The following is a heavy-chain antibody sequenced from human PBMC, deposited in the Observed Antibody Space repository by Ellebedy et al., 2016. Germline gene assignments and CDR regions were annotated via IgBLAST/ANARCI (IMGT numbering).Heavy chain of an antibody. Sequence: SETLSLXXTVSGGSVSSSSYYWGWIRQPPGKGLEWIGSIYYSGSTYYNPSLKSRVTISVDTSKNQFSLKLSSVTAADTAVYYCARAYGGPRFDPWGQGTLVTVSS. CDR2: IYYSGST. D-gene: IGHD4-23*01. V-gene: IGHV4-39*07. CDR1: GGSVSSSSYY. CDR3: ARAYGGPRFDP. J-gene: IGHJ5*02.